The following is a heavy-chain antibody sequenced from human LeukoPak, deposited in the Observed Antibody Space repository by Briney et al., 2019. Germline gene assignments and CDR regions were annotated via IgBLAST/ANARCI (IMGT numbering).Heavy chain of an antibody. Sequence: ASVKVSCKASGYTFTGYYMHWVRQAPGQGLEWMGRIHPNSGGTNYAQKFQGRVTMTRDTSINTAYMELSRLRSDDTAVYFCARAGVWDYSDTSGYHNGAFDIWGQGTMVTVSS. V-gene: IGHV1-2*02. D-gene: IGHD3-22*01. CDR1: GYTFTGYY. J-gene: IGHJ3*02. CDR2: IHPNSGGT. CDR3: ARAGVWDYSDTSGYHNGAFDI.